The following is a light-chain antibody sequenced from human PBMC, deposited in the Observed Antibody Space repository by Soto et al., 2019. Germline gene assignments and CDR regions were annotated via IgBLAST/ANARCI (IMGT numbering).Light chain of an antibody. CDR3: MQTLQSRT. V-gene: IGKV2-28*01. CDR2: MGS. J-gene: IGKJ4*01. CDR1: QSLLHSNGYTY. Sequence: DIVMTQSPLSLPVTPGEPASMSCRSSQSLLHSNGYTYLDWYLQKPGQSPQLLIYMGSNRASGVPDRFSGSGSGTDFTLKISRVEAEDVGVYYCMQTLQSRTFGGGTKVDIK.